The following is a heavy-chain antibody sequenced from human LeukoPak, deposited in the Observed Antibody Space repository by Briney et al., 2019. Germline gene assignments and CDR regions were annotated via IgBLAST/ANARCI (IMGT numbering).Heavy chain of an antibody. CDR1: GGSISSYY. J-gene: IGHJ4*02. CDR2: IYYSGST. Sequence: PSETLSLTCTVSGGSISSYYWSWIRQPPGKGLEWIGYIYYSGSTNYNPSLKSRVTISVDTSKNQFSLKLSSVTAADTAVYYCARRRFSRPFDYWGQGTLVTVSS. D-gene: IGHD6-13*01. V-gene: IGHV4-59*12. CDR3: ARRRFSRPFDY.